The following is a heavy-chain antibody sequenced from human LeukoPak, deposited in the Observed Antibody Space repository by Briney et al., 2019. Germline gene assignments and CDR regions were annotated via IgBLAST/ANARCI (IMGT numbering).Heavy chain of an antibody. J-gene: IGHJ4*02. CDR2: IYYSGST. V-gene: IGHV4-39*07. CDR3: ARRAYCGGDCYVDH. Sequence: PSETLSLTCTVSGGSISSSSYYWGWIRQPPGKGLEWIGSIYYSGSTYYNPSLKSRVTISVDTSKNQFSLKLSSVTAADTAMYYCARRAYCGGDCYVDHWGQGTLVTVSS. CDR1: GGSISSSSYY. D-gene: IGHD2-21*02.